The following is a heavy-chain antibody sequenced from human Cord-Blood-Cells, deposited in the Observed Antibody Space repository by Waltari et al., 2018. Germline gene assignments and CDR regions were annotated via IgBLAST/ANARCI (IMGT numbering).Heavy chain of an antibody. CDR2: VDPKEGEK. J-gene: IGHJ3*02. V-gene: IGHV1-24*01. Sequence: QVQLVQSGAEVKKPGASVKVSCKVSGYTLTELSMHWVRQAPGKGLEWMGGVDPKEGEKINAQKFQGRVTMTGETSTHTAYMELSSLRSEDTAVYYCATDPNWGSDACDIWGQGTMVTVSS. D-gene: IGHD7-27*01. CDR3: ATDPNWGSDACDI. CDR1: GYTLTELS.